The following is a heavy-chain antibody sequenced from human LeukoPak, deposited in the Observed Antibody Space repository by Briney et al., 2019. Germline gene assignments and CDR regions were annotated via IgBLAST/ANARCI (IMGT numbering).Heavy chain of an antibody. CDR3: ARLRGLYSDTNRYQTALDC. Sequence: GGFLRLSCAASGFTFSSYWMSWVRQAPGKGLEWVANIKQDGSEKYYVDSVKGRFTISRDNAKNSLYVQMNSLRAEDTAVYYCARLRGLYSDTNRYQTALDCWGQGTLVTVSS. CDR1: GFTFSSYW. CDR2: IKQDGSEK. V-gene: IGHV3-7*01. D-gene: IGHD1-26*01. J-gene: IGHJ4*02.